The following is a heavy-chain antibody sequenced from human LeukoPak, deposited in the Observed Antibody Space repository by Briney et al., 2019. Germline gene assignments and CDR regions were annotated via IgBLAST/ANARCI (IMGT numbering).Heavy chain of an antibody. CDR2: ISGSGGST. CDR1: GFTFSSYA. D-gene: IGHD6-13*01. J-gene: IGHJ4*02. V-gene: IGHV3-23*01. CDR3: AKDRVYSKIAAAGPFDY. Sequence: QPGRSLRLSCAASGFTFSSYAMSWVRQAPGKGLEWVSAISGSGGSTYYADSVKGRFTISRDNSKNTLYLQMNSLRAEDTAVYYCAKDRVYSKIAAAGPFDYWGQGTLVTVSS.